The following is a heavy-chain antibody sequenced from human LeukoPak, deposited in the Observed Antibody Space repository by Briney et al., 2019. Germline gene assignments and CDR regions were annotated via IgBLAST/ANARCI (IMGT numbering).Heavy chain of an antibody. CDR1: GFTFSNYG. V-gene: IGHV3-9*01. Sequence: GGSLRLSCAASGFTFSNYGMSWVRQAPGKGLEWVSGISWNSDNIGYADSVKGRFTISRDNAKNSLYLQMNSLKAEDTALYYCAKVRDYSDTSGRAEYFHHWGQGTLVTVSS. D-gene: IGHD3-22*01. J-gene: IGHJ1*01. CDR2: ISWNSDNI. CDR3: AKVRDYSDTSGRAEYFHH.